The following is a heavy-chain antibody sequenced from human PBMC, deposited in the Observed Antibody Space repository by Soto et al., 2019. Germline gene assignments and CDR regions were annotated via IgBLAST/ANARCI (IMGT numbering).Heavy chain of an antibody. Sequence: QITLKESGPTLVKPTQTLTLTCTFSGFSLSTSGVGVGWIRQPPGKALEWLALIYWDDDTRYSPFLRSRLNXXXDXXXXXXXXXXXXXXXVDTATYYCAHRGSGGXXXXXXWGQXTLV. CDR1: GFSLSTSGVG. D-gene: IGHD5-18*01. CDR3: AHRGSGGXXXXXX. V-gene: IGHV2-5*02. CDR2: IYWDDDT. J-gene: IGHJ1*01.